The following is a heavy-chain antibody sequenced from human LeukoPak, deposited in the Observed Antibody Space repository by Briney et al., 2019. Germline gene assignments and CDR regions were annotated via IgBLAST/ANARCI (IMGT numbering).Heavy chain of an antibody. CDR3: ARDRWYYYDSSDYYHDAFDI. CDR2: IRYDGSNK. CDR1: GFTFSSYG. J-gene: IGHJ3*02. V-gene: IGHV3-30*02. D-gene: IGHD3-22*01. Sequence: GGSLRLSCAASGFTFSSYGMHWVRQAPGKGLEWVAFIRYDGSNKYYADSVKGRFTISRDNSKNTLYLQMNSLRAEDTAAYYCARDRWYYYDSSDYYHDAFDIWGQGTMVTVSS.